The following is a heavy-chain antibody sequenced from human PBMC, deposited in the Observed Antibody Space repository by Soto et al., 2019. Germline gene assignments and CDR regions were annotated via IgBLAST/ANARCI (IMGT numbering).Heavy chain of an antibody. CDR2: IIPILGIA. D-gene: IGHD2-2*01. CDR3: ARYRCSSTSCYGAFDI. V-gene: IGHV1-69*02. CDR1: GGTFSSYT. Sequence: GASVKVSCKASGGTFSSYTISWVRQAPGQGLEWMGRIIPILGIANYAQKFQGRVTITADKSTSTAYMELSSLRSEDTAVYYCARYRCSSTSCYGAFDIWGQGTMVTVSS. J-gene: IGHJ3*02.